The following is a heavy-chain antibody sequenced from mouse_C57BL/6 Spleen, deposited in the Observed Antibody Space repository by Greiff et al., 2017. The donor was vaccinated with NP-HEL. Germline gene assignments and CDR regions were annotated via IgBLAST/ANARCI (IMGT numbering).Heavy chain of an antibody. J-gene: IGHJ4*01. CDR3: ARSSYAMDY. CDR2: IWSGGST. CDR1: GFSLTSYG. Sequence: VQLQQSGPGLVQPSQSLSITCTVSGFSLTSYGVHWVRQSPGEGLEWLGVIWSGGSTDYNAAFISRLSISKDNSKSQVFFKMNSLQADDTAIYYCARSSYAMDYWGQGTSVTVSS. D-gene: IGHD6-1*01. V-gene: IGHV2-2*01.